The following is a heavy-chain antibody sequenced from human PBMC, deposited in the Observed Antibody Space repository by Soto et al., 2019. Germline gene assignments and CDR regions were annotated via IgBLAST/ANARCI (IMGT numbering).Heavy chain of an antibody. CDR2: IYYSGST. J-gene: IGHJ3*02. D-gene: IGHD3-22*01. CDR3: ARRTTYYYDSSGYYLDAFDI. Sequence: HSDSVSLSCTVSGGLVSSGGYYWRWIRQPPGKGLEWIGYIYYSGSTYYNPSLKSRVTISVDTSKNQFSLKLSSVTAADTAVYYCARRTTYYYDSSGYYLDAFDIWGQGTMVTVSS. CDR1: GGLVSSGGYY. V-gene: IGHV4-30-4*02.